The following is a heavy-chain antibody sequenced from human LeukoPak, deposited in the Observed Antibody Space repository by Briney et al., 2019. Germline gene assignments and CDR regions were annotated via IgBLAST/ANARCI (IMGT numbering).Heavy chain of an antibody. Sequence: SETLSLTCAVYGGSFSGYYWSWIRQPPGKGLEWIGEINHSGSTNYNPSLKSRVTISVDTSKNQFSLKLSSVTAEDTAVYYCARGTSTYYMDVWGKGTTVTVSS. CDR3: ARGTSTYYMDV. CDR2: INHSGST. D-gene: IGHD6-6*01. CDR1: GGSFSGYY. V-gene: IGHV4-34*01. J-gene: IGHJ6*03.